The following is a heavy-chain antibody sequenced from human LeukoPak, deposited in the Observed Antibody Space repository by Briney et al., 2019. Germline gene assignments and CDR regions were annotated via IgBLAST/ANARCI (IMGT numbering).Heavy chain of an antibody. D-gene: IGHD1-1*01. CDR3: AKKGQADDNGKPD. CDR2: IRRGVGST. J-gene: IGHJ4*02. V-gene: IGHV3-23*01. CDR1: GFTFSSYD. Sequence: GGSLRLSCAASGFTFSSYDLSRVRQAPGKGLECVSAIRRGVGSTYYADSVKGRFTISRDNSKNTLYLQMNNLRADDTAVYYCAKKGQADDNGKPDWGQGTLVTVSS.